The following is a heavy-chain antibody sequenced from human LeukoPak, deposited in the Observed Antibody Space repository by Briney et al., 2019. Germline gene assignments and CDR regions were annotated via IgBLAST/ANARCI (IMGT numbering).Heavy chain of an antibody. CDR2: ISYDGSNK. V-gene: IGHV3-30-3*01. CDR3: ARDFVDTAIGSYYYYGMDV. J-gene: IGHJ6*02. D-gene: IGHD5-18*01. Sequence: GGSLRLSCAASGFTFSSYAMHWVRQAPGKGLEWVAVISYDGSNKYYADSVKGRFTISRDNSKNTLYLQMNSLRAEDTAVYYCARDFVDTAIGSYYYYGMDVWGQGTTVTVSS. CDR1: GFTFSSYA.